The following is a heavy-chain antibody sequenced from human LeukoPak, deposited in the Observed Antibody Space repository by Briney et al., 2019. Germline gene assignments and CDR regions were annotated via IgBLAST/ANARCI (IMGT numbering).Heavy chain of an antibody. J-gene: IGHJ5*02. V-gene: IGHV3-7*01. CDR3: AYTNNLYH. D-gene: IGHD2-2*02. CDR2: IKHDGSEK. Sequence: GGSLRLSCVASGLTFSGQWMNRVRQAPGQGLEWVANIKHDGSEKYYVDSVKGQFTISREDGKNPLSLQMNNVRAEDTAVYYCAYTNNLYHWGQGTLVVVSS. CDR1: GLTFSGQW.